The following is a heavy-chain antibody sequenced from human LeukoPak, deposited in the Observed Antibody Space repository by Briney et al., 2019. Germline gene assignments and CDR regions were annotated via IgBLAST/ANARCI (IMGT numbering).Heavy chain of an antibody. Sequence: SETLSLTCAVSVDSLSSGDYWAWLRQPPGKGLEWIGSIYYSGSTDYNPSLKSRVSISVDTSKNQFSLKLFSVTAADTAVYYCAKNSTAAWFDPWGQGTLVTVSS. V-gene: IGHV4-38-2*01. CDR3: AKNSTAAWFDP. CDR1: VDSLSSGDY. CDR2: IYYSGST. J-gene: IGHJ5*02. D-gene: IGHD2/OR15-2a*01.